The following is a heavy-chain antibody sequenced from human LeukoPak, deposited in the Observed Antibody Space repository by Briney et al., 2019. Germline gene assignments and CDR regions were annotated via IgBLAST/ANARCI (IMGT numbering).Heavy chain of an antibody. CDR3: TTSLNNFWSGYFYYYGMDV. D-gene: IGHD3-3*01. CDR2: IKSKTDGGTT. CDR1: GFTFNNAW. J-gene: IGHJ6*02. Sequence: GGSLRLSCAASGFTFNNAWMNWVRQAPGKGLEWVGRIKSKTDGGTTDYAAPVKGRFTISRDDSKNTLYLQMNSLKTEDTAVYYCTTSLNNFWSGYFYYYGMDVWGQGTTVTVSS. V-gene: IGHV3-15*07.